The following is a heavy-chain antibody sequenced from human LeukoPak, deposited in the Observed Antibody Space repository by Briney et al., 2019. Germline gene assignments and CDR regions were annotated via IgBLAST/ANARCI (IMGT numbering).Heavy chain of an antibody. CDR1: GGSISSHY. V-gene: IGHV4-59*11. Sequence: PSETLSLTCTVSGGSISSHYWSWIRQPPGKGLEWIGYIYYSGSTNYNPFLKSRVTISVDTSKNQFSLKLSSVTAADTAVYYCARVLGIAPAYYFDYWGQGTLVTVSS. CDR2: IYYSGST. D-gene: IGHD6-13*01. CDR3: ARVLGIAPAYYFDY. J-gene: IGHJ4*02.